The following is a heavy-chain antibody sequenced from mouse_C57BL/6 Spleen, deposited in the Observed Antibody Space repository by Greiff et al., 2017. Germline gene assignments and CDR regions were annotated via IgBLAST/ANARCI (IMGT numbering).Heavy chain of an antibody. CDR1: GYTFTSYW. Sequence: QVQLKQPGAELVMPGASVKLSCKASGYTFTSYWMHWVKQRPGQGLEWIGEIDPSDSYTNYNQKFKGKSTLTVDKSSSTAYMQLSSLTSEDSAVYYCARYSNYAYYFDYWGQGTTLTVSS. CDR2: IDPSDSYT. CDR3: ARYSNYAYYFDY. V-gene: IGHV1-69*01. J-gene: IGHJ2*01. D-gene: IGHD2-5*01.